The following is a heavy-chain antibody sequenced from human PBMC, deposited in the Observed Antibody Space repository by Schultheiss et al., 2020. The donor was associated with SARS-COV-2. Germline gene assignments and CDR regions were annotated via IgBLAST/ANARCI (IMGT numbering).Heavy chain of an antibody. CDR1: GFTFSSYA. CDR3: ARVNYGGNSLYYYYYGMDV. Sequence: GGSLRLSCAASGFTFSSYAMSWVRQAPGKGLEWVSAISGSGGSTYYADSVKGRFTISRDNSKNTLYLQMNSLRAEDTAVYYCARVNYGGNSLYYYYYGMDVWGKGTTVPVS. D-gene: IGHD4-23*01. J-gene: IGHJ6*04. CDR2: ISGSGGST. V-gene: IGHV3-23*01.